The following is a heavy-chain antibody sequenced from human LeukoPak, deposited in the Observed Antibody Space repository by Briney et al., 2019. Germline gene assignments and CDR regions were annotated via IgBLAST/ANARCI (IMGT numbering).Heavy chain of an antibody. J-gene: IGHJ4*02. CDR2: INPNSGGT. V-gene: IGHV1-2*06. Sequence: ASVKVSCKASGYTFTGYYMHWVQQAPGQGLEWMGRINPNSGGTNYAQKFQGRVTMTRDTSISTAYMELSRLRSDDTAVYYCASRIQMYYYDSSGYYDLRDWGQGTLVTVSS. D-gene: IGHD3-22*01. CDR3: ASRIQMYYYDSSGYYDLRD. CDR1: GYTFTGYY.